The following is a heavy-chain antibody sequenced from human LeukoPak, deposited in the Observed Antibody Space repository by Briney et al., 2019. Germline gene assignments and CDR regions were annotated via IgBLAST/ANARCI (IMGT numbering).Heavy chain of an antibody. CDR3: TRDKGRSSSWSDS. CDR1: GFTFGDYA. CDR2: IRSKAYGGTT. V-gene: IGHV3-49*04. J-gene: IGHJ3*01. Sequence: GGSLRLSCTASGFTFGDYAMSWVRQAPGKGLEWVGFIRSKAYGGTTEYAASVKGRFTISRDDSKSIAYLQMNSLKTEDTAVYYCTRDKGRSSSWSDSWGQGTMVTVSS. D-gene: IGHD6-13*01.